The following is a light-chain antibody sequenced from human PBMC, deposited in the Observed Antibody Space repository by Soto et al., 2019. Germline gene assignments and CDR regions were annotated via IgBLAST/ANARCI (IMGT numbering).Light chain of an antibody. Sequence: QSALTQPASVSGSPGQSITISCTGTSSDVGYYNYVSWYQQHPGKAPKLMIYDVRNRPSGVSNRFSGSKSGNTASLTIPGLQAEDEADYYCSSYTSSSTYVFGTGTKVTVL. CDR3: SSYTSSSTYV. CDR2: DVR. J-gene: IGLJ1*01. CDR1: SSDVGYYNY. V-gene: IGLV2-14*03.